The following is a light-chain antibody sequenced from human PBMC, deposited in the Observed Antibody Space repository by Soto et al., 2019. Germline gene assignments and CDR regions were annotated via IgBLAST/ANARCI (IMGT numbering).Light chain of an antibody. CDR2: EVS. CDR1: SRDVGGYNY. Sequence: QSALTHPASVSGSPGQSITISCTGTSRDVGGYNYVSWYQQHPGKPPKLMIYEVSNRPSGVSNRFSGSKSGNTASLTISGLQAEDEADYYCSSYTSSSSLVVLGGGTKLTVL. J-gene: IGLJ2*01. CDR3: SSYTSSSSLVV. V-gene: IGLV2-14*01.